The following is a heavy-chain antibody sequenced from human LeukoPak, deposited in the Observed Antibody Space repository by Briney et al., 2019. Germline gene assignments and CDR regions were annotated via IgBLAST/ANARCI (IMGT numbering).Heavy chain of an antibody. J-gene: IGHJ4*02. D-gene: IGHD5-18*01. CDR2: IRYDGSNK. CDR3: ARADSYGSFTDY. V-gene: IGHV3-30*02. Sequence: GGSLRLSCAASGFTFSNYGMHWVRQAPGKGLEWVAFIRYDGSNKYYADSVKGRFTISRDNSKNTLYLQMNSLRAEDTAVYYCARADSYGSFTDYWGQGTLVTVSS. CDR1: GFTFSNYG.